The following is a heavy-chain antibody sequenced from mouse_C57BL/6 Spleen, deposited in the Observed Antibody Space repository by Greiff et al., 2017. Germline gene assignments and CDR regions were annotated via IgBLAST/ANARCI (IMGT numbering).Heavy chain of an antibody. CDR1: GYTFTSYW. V-gene: IGHV1-55*01. J-gene: IGHJ3*01. Sequence: VKLQESGAELVKPGASVKMSCKASGYTFTSYWITWVKQRPGQGLEWIGDIYPGSGSTNYNEKFKSKATLTVDTSSSTAYMQLSSLTSEDSAVYYCARAPYITTVVARFAYWGQGTLVTVSA. CDR2: IYPGSGST. CDR3: ARAPYITTVVARFAY. D-gene: IGHD1-1*01.